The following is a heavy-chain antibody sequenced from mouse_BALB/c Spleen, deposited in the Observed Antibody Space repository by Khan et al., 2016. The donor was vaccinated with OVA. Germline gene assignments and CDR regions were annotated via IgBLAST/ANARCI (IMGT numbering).Heavy chain of an antibody. CDR2: INPRSG. CDR3: ARRTTEDALDY. J-gene: IGHJ4*01. Sequence: QVQLKQSGAELARPGASVKMSCKASGYTFTSHTMHWIKQRPGQGLEWIGYINPRSGYNQKLNDKATLTADVSSSTAYMQLSSLTSEDSAVYYCARRTTEDALDYGGQGTSGTVSS. D-gene: IGHD2-14*01. V-gene: IGHV1-4*01. CDR1: GYTFTSHT.